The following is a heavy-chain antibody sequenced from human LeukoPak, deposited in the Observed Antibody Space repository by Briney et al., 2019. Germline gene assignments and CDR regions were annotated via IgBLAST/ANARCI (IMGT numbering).Heavy chain of an antibody. CDR1: GFTFSSYA. D-gene: IGHD4-17*01. CDR2: ISGSGGTT. V-gene: IGHV3-23*01. Sequence: GGSLRLSCAASGFTFSSYAMSWVRQAPGKGLEWVSAISGSGGTTYYADSVKGRFTISRDNAKNSLYLQMNSLRDEDTAVYYCARVPDYGDWFDPWGQGTLVTVSS. CDR3: ARVPDYGDWFDP. J-gene: IGHJ5*02.